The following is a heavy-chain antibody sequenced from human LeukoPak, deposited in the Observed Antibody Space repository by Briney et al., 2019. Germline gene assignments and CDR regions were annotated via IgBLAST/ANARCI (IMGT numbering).Heavy chain of an antibody. J-gene: IGHJ4*02. D-gene: IGHD3-10*01. Sequence: GGSLRLSCAASGFSISDHYMSWIRPSPGKGLEWISYVTSSGSSTKYADSVKGRFTISRDNAKNSVALQMNSLRAEDTAVYYCARERRGSYYAFESWGQGTLVTVSS. CDR3: ARERRGSYYAFES. V-gene: IGHV3-11*01. CDR1: GFSISDHY. CDR2: VTSSGSST.